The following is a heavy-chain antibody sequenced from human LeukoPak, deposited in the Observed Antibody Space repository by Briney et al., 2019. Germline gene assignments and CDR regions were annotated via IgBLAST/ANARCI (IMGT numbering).Heavy chain of an antibody. CDR3: ARDETSMGDYYDSSGYYYK. CDR2: ISSSSSYT. J-gene: IGHJ4*02. CDR1: GFTFSDYY. Sequence: KAGGSLRLSCAASGFTFSDYYMSWIRQAPGKGLEWVSCISSSSSYTKYADSVKGRFTISRDNAKNSLYLQMNSLRAEDTAVYYCARDETSMGDYYDSSGYYYKWGQGTLVTVSS. V-gene: IGHV3-11*06. D-gene: IGHD3-22*01.